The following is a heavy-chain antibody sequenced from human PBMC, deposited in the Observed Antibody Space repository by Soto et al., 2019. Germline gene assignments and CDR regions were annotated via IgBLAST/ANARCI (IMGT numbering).Heavy chain of an antibody. V-gene: IGHV3-23*01. CDR1: GFTISSYG. J-gene: IGHJ4*02. CDR3: VEGYGLGG. Sequence: EVQLLESGGGLIQPGGSLRLSCAASGFTISSYGMSWVRQAPGKGLEWVSAISADGSDTYYAASVRGRFTVSRDNSKYALYPQISARRAEAAAVYYCVEGYGLGGGARGTLVTVSS. D-gene: IGHD3-10*01. CDR2: ISADGSDT.